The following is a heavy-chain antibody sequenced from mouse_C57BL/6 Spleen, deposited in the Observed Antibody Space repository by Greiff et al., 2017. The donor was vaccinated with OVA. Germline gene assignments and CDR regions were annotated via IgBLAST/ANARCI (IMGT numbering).Heavy chain of an antibody. CDR3: ARTTVVAEGAWFAY. CDR2: ISSGGSYT. CDR1: GFTFSSYG. J-gene: IGHJ3*01. D-gene: IGHD1-1*01. V-gene: IGHV5-6*01. Sequence: EVKLVESGGDLVKPGGSLKLSCAASGFTFSSYGMSWVHQTPDKRLEWVATISSGGSYTYYPDSVKGRFTISRDNAKNTLYLQMSSLKSEYTAMYYCARTTVVAEGAWFAYWGQGTLVTVSA.